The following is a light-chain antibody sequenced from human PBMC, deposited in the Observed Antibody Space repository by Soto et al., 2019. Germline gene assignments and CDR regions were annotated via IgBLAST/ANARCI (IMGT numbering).Light chain of an antibody. V-gene: IGLV2-14*03. CDR3: SSYTSTYSLV. CDR1: IDDIGAYDY. CDR2: DVN. J-gene: IGLJ1*01. Sequence: QSALTQPASVSGSPGQSVTISCTGTIDDIGAYDYVSWYQQRPGSAPQLIIYDVNNQPSGTSRRFSGSKSVHTAYLTISGLQSDDEATYHCSSYTSTYSLVFGTGTKVTVL.